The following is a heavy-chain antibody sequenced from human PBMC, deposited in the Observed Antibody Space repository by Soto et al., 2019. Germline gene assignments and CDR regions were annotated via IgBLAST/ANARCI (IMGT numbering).Heavy chain of an antibody. CDR2: IYWDDDK. CDR3: AHRRERYDILTGYWYFDL. J-gene: IGHJ2*01. D-gene: IGHD3-9*01. V-gene: IGHV2-5*02. CDR1: GFSLSTSGVG. Sequence: QITLKESGPTLVKPTQTLTLTCTFSGFSLSTSGVGVGWIRQPPGKALEWLALIYWDDDKRYSPSLKSRLTITKDPSKNQVVLTMTNMDPVDTATYYCAHRRERYDILTGYWYFDLWGRGTLVTVSS.